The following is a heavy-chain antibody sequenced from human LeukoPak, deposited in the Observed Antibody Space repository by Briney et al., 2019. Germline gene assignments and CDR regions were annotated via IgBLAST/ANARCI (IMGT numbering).Heavy chain of an antibody. CDR1: GFTFSSYG. V-gene: IGHV3-33*01. Sequence: PGRSLRLSCAASGFTFSSYGMHWVRQAPGKGLEWVAVIWYDGSNKYYADSVKGRFTISRDNSKNTLYLQMNSLRAEDTAVYYCAREGIAAAGTGSPFDYWGQGTLVTVSS. CDR3: AREGIAAAGTGSPFDY. CDR2: IWYDGSNK. J-gene: IGHJ4*02. D-gene: IGHD6-13*01.